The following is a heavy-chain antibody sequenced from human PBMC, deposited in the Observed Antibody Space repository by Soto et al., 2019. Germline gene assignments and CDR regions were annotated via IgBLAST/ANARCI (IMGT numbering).Heavy chain of an antibody. CDR3: ARHVREYYYDSSGYREYNWFDP. CDR1: GGSISSSSYY. CDR2: IYYSGST. J-gene: IGHJ5*02. D-gene: IGHD3-22*01. Sequence: QLQLQESGPGLVKPSETLSLTCTVSGGSISSSSYYWGWIRQPPGKGLEWIGSIYYSGSTYYNPSLKSRVNISVDTSKNQCSLKLSSVTAADTAVYYCARHVREYYYDSSGYREYNWFDPWGQGTLVTVSS. V-gene: IGHV4-39*01.